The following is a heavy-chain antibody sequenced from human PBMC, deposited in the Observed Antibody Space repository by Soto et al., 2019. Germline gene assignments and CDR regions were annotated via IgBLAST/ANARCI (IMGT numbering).Heavy chain of an antibody. CDR1: GFSISTYA. CDR2: ISYNGNNK. D-gene: IGHD1-26*01. Sequence: QVQLVESGGGVVQPGRSLRLSCAASGFSISTYALHWVRQAPGKGPEWVAIISYNGNNKHYADSVKGRFTISRDNSKNTVDLQMNSLRVEDTAMYYCARRSFPYSGSPLEPWSDALDIWGRGTMVTVSS. V-gene: IGHV3-30*04. J-gene: IGHJ3*02. CDR3: ARRSFPYSGSPLEPWSDALDI.